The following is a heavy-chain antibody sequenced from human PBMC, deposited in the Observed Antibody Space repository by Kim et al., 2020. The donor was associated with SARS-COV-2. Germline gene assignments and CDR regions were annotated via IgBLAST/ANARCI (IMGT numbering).Heavy chain of an antibody. D-gene: IGHD1-26*01. V-gene: IGHV3-53*01. Sequence: GGSLRLSCAASGFTVSTNYMAWVRQAPGKGLEWVSIIYSGGSTYYADSVRGRFTFSRDNSKNTLYLQMSSLRAEDTAVYYCARTVVGPSVDYFDYWGQGTLVTVSS. CDR3: ARTVVGPSVDYFDY. J-gene: IGHJ4*02. CDR2: IYSGGST. CDR1: GFTVSTNY.